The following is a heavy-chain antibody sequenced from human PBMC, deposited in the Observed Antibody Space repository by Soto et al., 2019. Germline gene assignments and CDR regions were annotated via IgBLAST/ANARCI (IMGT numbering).Heavy chain of an antibody. CDR3: ARGTTVTTPSEYYFDY. V-gene: IGHV1-2*04. CDR2: INPNSGGT. D-gene: IGHD4-17*01. CDR1: GYTFTGYY. J-gene: IGHJ4*02. Sequence: ASVKVSCKASGYTFTGYYMHWVRQAPGQGLEWMGWINPNSGGTNYARKFQGWVTMTRDTSISTAYMELSRLRSDDTAVYYCARGTTVTTPSEYYFDYWGQGTLVTVSS.